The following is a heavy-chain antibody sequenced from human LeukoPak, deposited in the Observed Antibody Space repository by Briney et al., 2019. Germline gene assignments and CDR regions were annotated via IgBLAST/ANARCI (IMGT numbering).Heavy chain of an antibody. V-gene: IGHV4-4*07. CDR1: GVSIKSLY. CDR2: IYITGNTAST. CDR3: ARGDDYVWGSPLL. D-gene: IGHD3-16*01. J-gene: IGHJ4*02. Sequence: PSETLSLTCTVSGVSIKSLYWSWIRQPAGKGLEWIGRIYITGNTASTHYNPSLNSRVTMSIDTSKNQFSLKLSSVTAADTAVYYCARGDDYVWGSPLLWGQGTLVTVSS.